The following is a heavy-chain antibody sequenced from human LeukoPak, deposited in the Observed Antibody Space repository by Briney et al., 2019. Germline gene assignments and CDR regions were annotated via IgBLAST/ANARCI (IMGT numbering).Heavy chain of an antibody. CDR2: ISDSGDAT. J-gene: IGHJ5*02. CDR1: GFTLSSFA. Sequence: GSLRLSCAASGFTLSSFAMSWVRQAPGKGLEWVSAISDSGDATHLADSVKGRFTISRDNSKNTLYLHMNSLRAEDTAVYYCASNPGRGDWFDPWGQGTLVTVSS. V-gene: IGHV3-23*01. CDR3: ASNPGRGDWFDP. D-gene: IGHD3-10*01.